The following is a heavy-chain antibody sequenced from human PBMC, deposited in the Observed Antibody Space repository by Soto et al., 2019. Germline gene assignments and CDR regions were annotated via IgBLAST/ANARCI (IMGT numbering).Heavy chain of an antibody. CDR1: GFTFSSYG. Sequence: PGGSLRLSCAASGFTFSSYGMHWVRQAPGKGLEWVAVIWYDGSNKYYADSVKGRFTISRDNSKNTLYLQMNSLRAEDTAVYYCARDYEGITVFGVAPRAFDICGQGTMVTVSS. D-gene: IGHD3-3*01. J-gene: IGHJ3*02. CDR2: IWYDGSNK. CDR3: ARDYEGITVFGVAPRAFDI. V-gene: IGHV3-33*01.